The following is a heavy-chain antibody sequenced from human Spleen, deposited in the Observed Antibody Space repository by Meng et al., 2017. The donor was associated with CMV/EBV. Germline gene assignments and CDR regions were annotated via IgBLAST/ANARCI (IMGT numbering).Heavy chain of an antibody. D-gene: IGHD5-18*01. J-gene: IGHJ4*02. CDR3: ARDHGYTYGLHYFDY. CDR1: GFTFSTNS. Sequence: GGSLRLSCAASGFTFSTNSMHWVRQAPGKGLEWVAFIRYDESNRYYADSVKGRFTISRDNSKNTLYLQMNSLGVEDTAVYYCARDHGYTYGLHYFDYWGQGSLVTVSS. CDR2: IRYDESNR. V-gene: IGHV3-30*02.